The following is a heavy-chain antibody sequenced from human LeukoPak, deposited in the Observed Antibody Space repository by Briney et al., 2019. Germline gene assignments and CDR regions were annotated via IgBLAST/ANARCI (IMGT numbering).Heavy chain of an antibody. Sequence: GGSLRLSCAASGFRFSSYEMNWVRQAPGKGLEWVSYISSSGSTIYYADSVKGRFTISRDNAKNSLYLQMNSLRAEDTAVYYCARAQGYRIGSDGRPDYWGQGTLVTVSS. CDR2: ISSSGSTI. J-gene: IGHJ4*02. CDR1: GFRFSSYE. CDR3: ARAQGYRIGSDGRPDY. D-gene: IGHD3-16*02. V-gene: IGHV3-48*03.